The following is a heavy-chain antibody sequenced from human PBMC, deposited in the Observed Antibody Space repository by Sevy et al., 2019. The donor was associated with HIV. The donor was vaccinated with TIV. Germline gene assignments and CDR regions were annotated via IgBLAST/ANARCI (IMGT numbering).Heavy chain of an antibody. D-gene: IGHD2-2*01. Sequence: GGSLRLSCAASGFTFSSYWMHWVRQAPGKGLVWVSRINSDGSSTGYADSVKGRFTISRDNAKNTLYLQMNSLRAEDTAVYYCARDRAYCSSTSCYYYYGMDVWGQGTTVTVSS. CDR1: GFTFSSYW. CDR2: INSDGSST. V-gene: IGHV3-74*01. CDR3: ARDRAYCSSTSCYYYYGMDV. J-gene: IGHJ6*02.